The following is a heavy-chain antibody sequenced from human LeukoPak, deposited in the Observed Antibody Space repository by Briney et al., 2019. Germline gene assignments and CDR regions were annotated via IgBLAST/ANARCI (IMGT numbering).Heavy chain of an antibody. Sequence: PGGSLRLSCAASGFTVGNNYLSWVRQAPGKGLECVSIIYSGGTTYYADSVKGRFTISIDNSKNTWYLQINSLRADDTAVYYCASAHTDGATYFNYWGLGTLVTVSS. V-gene: IGHV3-53*01. J-gene: IGHJ4*02. CDR2: IYSGGTT. CDR3: ASAHTDGATYFNY. D-gene: IGHD2-15*01. CDR1: GFTVGNNY.